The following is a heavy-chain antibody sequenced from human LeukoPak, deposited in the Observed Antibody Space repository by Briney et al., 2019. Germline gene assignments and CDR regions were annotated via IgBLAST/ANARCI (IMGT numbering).Heavy chain of an antibody. Sequence: SETLSLTCAVYGGSFSSYYWSWVRQPPGKGLEWIGEINHSGSTNYNPSLKSRVTISVDTSKNQFSLKLSSVTAADTAVYYCARGPDSSSCWGQGTLVTVSS. J-gene: IGHJ4*02. D-gene: IGHD6-13*01. V-gene: IGHV4-34*01. CDR2: INHSGST. CDR1: GGSFSSYY. CDR3: ARGPDSSSC.